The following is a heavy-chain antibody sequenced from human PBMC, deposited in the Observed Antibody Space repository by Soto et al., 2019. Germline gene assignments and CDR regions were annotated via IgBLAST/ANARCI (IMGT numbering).Heavy chain of an antibody. CDR3: ARGGYYDSGIYKGDLDV. Sequence: QAQLFQSGAEVKKPGTSLRVSCKASGYTLTGYYLHWVRQAPGQALEWMGWLNPDSGEAIYAQRFEGRVTMTRDTTISTAYMDVKRLGSDDTAVYYCARGGYYDSGIYKGDLDVWGQGTLVTVSS. J-gene: IGHJ3*01. CDR1: GYTLTGYY. D-gene: IGHD3-22*01. V-gene: IGHV1-2*02. CDR2: LNPDSGEA.